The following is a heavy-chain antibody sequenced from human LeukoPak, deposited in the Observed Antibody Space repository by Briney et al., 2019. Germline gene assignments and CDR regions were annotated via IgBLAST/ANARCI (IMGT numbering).Heavy chain of an antibody. CDR2: IYHSGRT. CDR1: GFTFSNSA. Sequence: GSLRLSCAASGFTFSNSAMHWIRQPPGKGLEWMGNIYHSGRTYYNPSLKSRVHISVDTSKNQFSLKLSSVTAADTAVYYCARQIIGDFGVVYASDWGQGTLVTVSS. CDR3: ARQIIGDFGVVYASD. V-gene: IGHV4-38-2*01. D-gene: IGHD3-3*01. J-gene: IGHJ4*02.